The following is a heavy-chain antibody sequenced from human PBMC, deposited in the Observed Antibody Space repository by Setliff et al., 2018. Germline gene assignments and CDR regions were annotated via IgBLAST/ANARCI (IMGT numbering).Heavy chain of an antibody. Sequence: ASVKVSCKAPDDTFTSYGISWVRQAPGQGLEWMGWISAYNGNNIYAQNLQGRVTITADESTSTAYMELSSLRSEDTAVYYCARVFPPEGGDYYYYYMDVWGKGTTVTVSS. J-gene: IGHJ6*03. D-gene: IGHD3-16*01. V-gene: IGHV1-18*01. CDR2: ISAYNGNN. CDR3: ARVFPPEGGDYYYYYMDV. CDR1: DDTFTSYG.